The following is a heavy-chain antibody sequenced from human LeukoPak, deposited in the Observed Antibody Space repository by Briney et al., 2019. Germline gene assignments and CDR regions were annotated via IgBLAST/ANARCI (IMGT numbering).Heavy chain of an antibody. CDR3: ARYITAGQYYFDS. Sequence: SETLSLTCTVSGYSISSGYYWGWIRQPPGKGLEWIGSIYHSGSTYYNPSLKSRVTISLDTSKNQFSLKLSSVTAADTAVYYCARYITAGQYYFDSWGQGTLVTVSS. J-gene: IGHJ4*02. V-gene: IGHV4-38-2*02. D-gene: IGHD1-14*01. CDR1: GYSISSGYY. CDR2: IYHSGST.